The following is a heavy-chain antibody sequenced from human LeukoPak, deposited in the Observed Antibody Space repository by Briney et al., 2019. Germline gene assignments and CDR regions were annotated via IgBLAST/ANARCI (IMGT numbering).Heavy chain of an antibody. V-gene: IGHV3-30-3*01. CDR3: ARDRYYDAFDI. D-gene: IGHD2-8*01. J-gene: IGHJ3*02. CDR2: ISYDGSNK. Sequence: GRSLRLSCAASGFAFSSYAVHWVRQAPGKGLEWVAVISYDGSNKYYADSVKGRFTISRDNSKNTLYLEMNSLRAEDTAVYYCARDRYYDAFDIWGQGTMVTVSS. CDR1: GFAFSSYA.